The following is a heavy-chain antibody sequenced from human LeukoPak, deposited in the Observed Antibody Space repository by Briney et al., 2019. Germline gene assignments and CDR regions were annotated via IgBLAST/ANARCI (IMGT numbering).Heavy chain of an antibody. CDR2: ISGSSITI. D-gene: IGHD2/OR15-2a*01. Sequence: GGSLRLSCAASGFTLSSYSLNWVRQAPGKGLEWVSYISGSSITIFYADSVKGRFTISRDNGKNSLYVQMNSLSVEDTAVYYCATYSTLNARDFQHWGQGTLVIVSS. CDR3: ATYSTLNARDFQH. J-gene: IGHJ1*01. V-gene: IGHV3-48*04. CDR1: GFTLSSYS.